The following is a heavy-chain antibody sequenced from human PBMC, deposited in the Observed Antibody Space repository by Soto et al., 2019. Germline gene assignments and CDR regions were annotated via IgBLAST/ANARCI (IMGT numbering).Heavy chain of an antibody. CDR2: ISSSSSTI. CDR3: ARENYCTNGVCYLTGGYYYYMDV. D-gene: IGHD2-8*01. V-gene: IGHV3-48*01. J-gene: IGHJ6*03. CDR1: GFTVSSSY. Sequence: AGGSLRLSCAASGFTVSSSYMNWVRQAPGKGLEWVSYISSSSSTIYYADSVKGRFTISRDNAKNSLYLQMNSLRAEDTAVYYCARENYCTNGVCYLTGGYYYYMDVWGKGTTVTVSS.